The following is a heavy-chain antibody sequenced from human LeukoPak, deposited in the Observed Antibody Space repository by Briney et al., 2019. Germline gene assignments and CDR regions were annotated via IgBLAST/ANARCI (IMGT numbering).Heavy chain of an antibody. D-gene: IGHD7-27*01. Sequence: PSETLSLTCTVSGCSIYSRSHYWGWIRQPPGKGLEWNASIHYSGSTYYNPCLKSRVTISVDTSKNLFFLKVTSVTAADSAVSYCARNWDPMPFDSWGQGTLVIVSS. CDR1: GCSIYSRSHY. CDR3: ARNWDPMPFDS. V-gene: IGHV4-39*01. J-gene: IGHJ4*02. CDR2: IHYSGST.